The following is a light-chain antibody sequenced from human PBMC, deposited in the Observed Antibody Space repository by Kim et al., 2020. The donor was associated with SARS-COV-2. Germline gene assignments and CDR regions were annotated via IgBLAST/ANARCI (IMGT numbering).Light chain of an antibody. Sequence: VSVGDRVTIPCRASQGISSYLAWFQQKPGQVPKRLIYAASTLQSGVPSRFSGSGSGTEFTLTISSLQPEDFATYYCLQHDSYPLTFGGGTKVDIK. J-gene: IGKJ4*01. CDR1: QGISSY. CDR2: AAS. V-gene: IGKV1-17*03. CDR3: LQHDSYPLT.